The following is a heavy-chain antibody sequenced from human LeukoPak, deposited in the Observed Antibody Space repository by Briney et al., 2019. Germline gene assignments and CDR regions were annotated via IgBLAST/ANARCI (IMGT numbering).Heavy chain of an antibody. Sequence: SETLSLTCTVSGGSISSYYWSWIRQPPGRGLVWVGYIYYSGSTNYNPSLKSRVTISVDTSKNQFSLKLSTVTAADTAIYYCAREGSGNYYDSRPGDYWGQGTLVTVSS. CDR3: AREGSGNYYDSRPGDY. D-gene: IGHD3-22*01. J-gene: IGHJ4*02. CDR1: GGSISSYY. V-gene: IGHV4-59*12. CDR2: IYYSGST.